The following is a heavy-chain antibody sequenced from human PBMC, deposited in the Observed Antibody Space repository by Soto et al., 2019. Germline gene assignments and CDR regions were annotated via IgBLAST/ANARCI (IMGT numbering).Heavy chain of an antibody. Sequence: EVQLVEAGGGVVQPGGSLRLSCAASGFTFSSNLMHWVRQAPGKGLVWVSRINSEGTNAAYAGSVRGRFTVSRDNAKNTLYLQMNSLTGEDTAVYYCAKAGAGVANFDYWGQGTLVTVSP. CDR3: AKAGAGVANFDY. D-gene: IGHD3-3*01. V-gene: IGHV3-74*01. J-gene: IGHJ4*02. CDR1: GFTFSSNL. CDR2: INSEGTNA.